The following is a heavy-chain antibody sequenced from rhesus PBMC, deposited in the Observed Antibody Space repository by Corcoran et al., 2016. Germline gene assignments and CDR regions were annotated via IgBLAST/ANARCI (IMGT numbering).Heavy chain of an antibody. CDR1: GYSISSGYD. Sequence: QVQLQESGPGVVKPSETLSLTCAVSGYSISSGYDWSWIRQPPGRGLGWFGFIYGSSGSHNYNPSLKNRVTISKATSKNQFSLKLSSVTAADTAVYYCASSYGYFDYWGQGVLVTVSS. J-gene: IGHJ4*01. D-gene: IGHD3-9*01. CDR2: IYGSSGSH. CDR3: ASSYGYFDY. V-gene: IGHV4-76*01.